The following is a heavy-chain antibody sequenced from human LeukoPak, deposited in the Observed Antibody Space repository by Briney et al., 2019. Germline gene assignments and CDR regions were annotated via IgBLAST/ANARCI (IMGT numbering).Heavy chain of an antibody. CDR3: AKDIGIAVAGFDY. J-gene: IGHJ4*02. CDR1: GFTFSSYA. V-gene: IGHV3-30*18. CDR2: ISYDGSNK. D-gene: IGHD6-19*01. Sequence: GGSLRLSCAASGFTFSSYAMTWVRQAPGKGLEWVAVISYDGSNKYYADSVKGRFTISRDNSKNTLYLQMNSLRAEDTAVYYCAKDIGIAVAGFDYWGQGTLVTVSS.